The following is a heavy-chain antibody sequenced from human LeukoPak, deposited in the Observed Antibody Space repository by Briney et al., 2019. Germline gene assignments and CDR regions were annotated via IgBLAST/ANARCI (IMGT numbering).Heavy chain of an antibody. CDR2: IYTSGST. V-gene: IGHV4-61*02. D-gene: IGHD1-26*01. Sequence: SETLSLACTVSGGSISSGSYYWSWIRQPAGKGLEWIGRIYTSGSTNYNPSLKSRVTISVDTSKNQFSLKLSSVTAADTAVYYCTVVVGATTAFDYWGQGTLVTVSS. J-gene: IGHJ4*02. CDR3: TVVVGATTAFDY. CDR1: GGSISSGSYY.